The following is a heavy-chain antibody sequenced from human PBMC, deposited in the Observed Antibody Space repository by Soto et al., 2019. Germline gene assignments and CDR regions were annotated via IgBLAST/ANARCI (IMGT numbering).Heavy chain of an antibody. CDR2: IYSGGNT. D-gene: IGHD1-1*01. V-gene: IGHV3-53*02. CDR3: AGATGRY. CDR1: GFTVSSNY. J-gene: IGHJ4*02. Sequence: EVQVVETGGGLIQPGGSLRLSSTASGFTVSSNYMTWVRQAPGKGLEWVSVIYSGGNTYYADSVKGRFTSSRDKSKNTLYLQMNSLRAEDTAVYYCAGATGRYWGQGTLVTVSS.